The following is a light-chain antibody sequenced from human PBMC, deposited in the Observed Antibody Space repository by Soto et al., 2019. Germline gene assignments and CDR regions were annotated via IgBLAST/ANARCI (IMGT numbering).Light chain of an antibody. J-gene: IGLJ1*01. CDR1: SSNIGAGYD. Sequence: QFALTQPPSVSGAPGQRVTISCTGSSSNIGAGYDVHWYQQLPGTAPKLLIYGNSNRPSGVPDRFSGSKSGTSASLAITGLQAEDEADYYCQSYDGSLSGYVFGTGTKVTVL. CDR3: QSYDGSLSGYV. CDR2: GNS. V-gene: IGLV1-40*01.